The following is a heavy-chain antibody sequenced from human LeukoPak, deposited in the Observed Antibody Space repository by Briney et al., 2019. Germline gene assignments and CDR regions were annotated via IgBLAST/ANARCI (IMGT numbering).Heavy chain of an antibody. CDR1: GYTFTSYY. CDR2: INPSGGST. Sequence: ASVKVSCKASGYTFTSYYMHWVRQAPGQGLEWMGIINPSGGSTSYAQKFQGRATMTRDTSTSTVYMELSSLRSEDTAVYYCARGVAARSYYYYGMDVWGQGTTVTVSS. D-gene: IGHD6-6*01. V-gene: IGHV1-46*01. CDR3: ARGVAARSYYYYGMDV. J-gene: IGHJ6*02.